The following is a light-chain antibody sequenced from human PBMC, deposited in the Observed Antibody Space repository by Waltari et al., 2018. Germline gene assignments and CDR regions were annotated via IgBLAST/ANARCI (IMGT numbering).Light chain of an antibody. Sequence: QTVVTQEPSLSVSPGGTVTLTCALSSGSLSTTSYASWYQQTPGQPPRTLVYKANSRSSGVPDRFAGASRGNRAALTITGAQAEEESDYYCVLYLGSGIFVFGGGTKWTGL. J-gene: IGLJ3*02. CDR3: VLYLGSGIFV. CDR1: SGSLSTTSY. V-gene: IGLV8-61*01. CDR2: KAN.